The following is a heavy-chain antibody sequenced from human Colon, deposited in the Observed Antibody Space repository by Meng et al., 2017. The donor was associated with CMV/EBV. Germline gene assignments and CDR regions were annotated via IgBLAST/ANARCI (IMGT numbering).Heavy chain of an antibody. Sequence: GSLRLSCTISGGSITSYYWTWIRQPPGKGLEWLGYIYKNGSTNYNPSLKSRVSMSVDTSNNQFSLKLSSVTAADTAVYYCARSLVGDILTGYLYFFDYWGQGTQVTVSS. D-gene: IGHD3-9*01. CDR1: GGSITSYY. CDR2: IYKNGST. CDR3: ARSLVGDILTGYLYFFDY. J-gene: IGHJ4*02. V-gene: IGHV4-59*01.